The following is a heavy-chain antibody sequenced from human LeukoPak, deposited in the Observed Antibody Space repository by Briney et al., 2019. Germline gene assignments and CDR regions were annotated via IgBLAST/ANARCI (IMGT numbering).Heavy chain of an antibody. Sequence: SETLSLTCGVSGGSISNTSWWTWVRRPPGKGLEWIGEVNLQGSTNYNPSLKSRVAISVDKSENHISLKLTSVTAADTAVYYCAREGGPYRPLDYSGQGTLVTVAS. CDR1: GGSISNTSW. CDR3: AREGGPYRPLDY. CDR2: VNLQGST. V-gene: IGHV4-4*02. J-gene: IGHJ4*02.